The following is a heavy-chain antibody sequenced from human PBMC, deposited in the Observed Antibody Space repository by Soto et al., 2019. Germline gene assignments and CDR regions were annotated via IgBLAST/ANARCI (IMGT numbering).Heavy chain of an antibody. Sequence: ASVKVSCKVSGCTLTELSMHWVRQAPGKGLEWMGGFDPEDGETIYAQKFQGRVTMTEDTPTDTAYMELSSLSSEDTGVYYCATVYIVVVPGAQMIENWCDPWGQGTLVTVSS. CDR1: GCTLTELS. CDR2: FDPEDGET. D-gene: IGHD2-2*01. J-gene: IGHJ5*02. CDR3: ATVYIVVVPGAQMIENWCDP. V-gene: IGHV1-24*01.